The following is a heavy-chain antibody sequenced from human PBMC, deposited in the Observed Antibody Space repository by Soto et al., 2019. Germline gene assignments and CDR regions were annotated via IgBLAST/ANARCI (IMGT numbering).Heavy chain of an antibody. CDR1: GLYFSGYY. V-gene: IGHV4-34*01. CDR3: ATFRGMTTATTERYFDY. D-gene: IGHD4-17*01. CDR2: INHSGST. Sequence: SETLSLTCAVYGLYFSGYYWTWIRQPPGTGLEWIGEINHSGSTNYNPSLKSRVTISVDTSKNQFSLKLTSVTAADTAVYYCATFRGMTTATTERYFDYWGQGTLVTVSS. J-gene: IGHJ4*02.